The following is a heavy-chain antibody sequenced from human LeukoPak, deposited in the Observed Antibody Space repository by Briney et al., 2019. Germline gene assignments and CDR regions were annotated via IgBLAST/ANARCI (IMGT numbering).Heavy chain of an antibody. CDR2: IKQDGSER. J-gene: IGHJ4*02. V-gene: IGHV3-7*01. CDR3: ARDWGAYYHFFDY. Sequence: PGGSLRLSCEASGFSMSVYWMSWVRQAPGKGLEWVGNIKQDGSERNYVDSVKGRFTISRDNAKKSLYLQMNSLRAEDTAVYYCARDWGAYYHFFDYWGQGTLVTDSS. CDR1: GFSMSVYW. D-gene: IGHD3-22*01.